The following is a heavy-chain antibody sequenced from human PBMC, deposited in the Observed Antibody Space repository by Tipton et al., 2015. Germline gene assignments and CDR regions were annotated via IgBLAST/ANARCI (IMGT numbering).Heavy chain of an antibody. CDR2: INDGGRT. CDR3: ARSLFPETAGLENWFDP. V-gene: IGHV4-34*01. D-gene: IGHD6-13*01. CDR1: SGSFSGYY. J-gene: IGHJ5*02. Sequence: TLSLTCAVYSGSFSGYYWTWFRQSPGKGLEWIGDINDGGRTNYNPSLKSRVTMSVDMSKNQFSLRLSSVTAADTAVYYCARSLFPETAGLENWFDPWGQGTLVTVSS.